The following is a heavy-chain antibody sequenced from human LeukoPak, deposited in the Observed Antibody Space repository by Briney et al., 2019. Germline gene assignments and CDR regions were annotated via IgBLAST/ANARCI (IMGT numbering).Heavy chain of an antibody. D-gene: IGHD6-6*01. CDR2: IYYSGST. CDR1: GGSISTYY. CDR3: ARTLIAPRQNCFDY. J-gene: IGHJ4*02. Sequence: SETLSLTCTASGGSISTYYWSWIRQVPGKGLEWIGYIYYSGSTNYNPSLKSRVTMSVDTSKNQFSLNLSSVTAADTAVYYCARTLIAPRQNCFDYWGQGTLVTVSS. V-gene: IGHV4-59*01.